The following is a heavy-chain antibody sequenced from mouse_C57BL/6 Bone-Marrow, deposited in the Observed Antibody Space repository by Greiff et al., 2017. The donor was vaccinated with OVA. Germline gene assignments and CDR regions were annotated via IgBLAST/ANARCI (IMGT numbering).Heavy chain of an antibody. CDR3: ARWALYYDYEGYAMDY. V-gene: IGHV1-26*01. D-gene: IGHD2-4*01. CDR1: GYTFTDYY. Sequence: EVQLQQSGPELVKPGASVKISCKASGYTFTDYYMNWVKQSHGKSLEWIGDINPNNGGTSYNQKFKGKATLTVDKSSSTAYMELRSLTSEDSAVYYCARWALYYDYEGYAMDYWGQGTSVTVSS. CDR2: INPNNGGT. J-gene: IGHJ4*01.